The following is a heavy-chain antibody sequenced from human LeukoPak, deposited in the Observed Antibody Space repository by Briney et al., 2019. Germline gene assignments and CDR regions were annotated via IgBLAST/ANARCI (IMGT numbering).Heavy chain of an antibody. Sequence: GESLKISCKGPGYSFTSYWISWVRQMPGKGLEWMGRIDPSDSYTNYSPSFQGHVTISADKSISTAYLQWSSLKASDTAMYYCARQEGGTMVRGPPLSWFDPWGQGTLVTVSS. V-gene: IGHV5-10-1*01. D-gene: IGHD3-10*01. CDR3: ARQEGGTMVRGPPLSWFDP. J-gene: IGHJ5*02. CDR1: GYSFTSYW. CDR2: IDPSDSYT.